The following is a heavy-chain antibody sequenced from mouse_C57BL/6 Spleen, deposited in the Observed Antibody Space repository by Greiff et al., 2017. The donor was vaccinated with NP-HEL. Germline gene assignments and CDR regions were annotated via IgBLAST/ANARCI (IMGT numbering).Heavy chain of an antibody. V-gene: IGHV3-6*01. D-gene: IGHD4-1*01. CDR2: ISYDGSN. CDR1: GYSITSGYY. Sequence: DVQLQESGPGLVKPSQSLSLTCSVTGYSITSGYYWNWIRQFPGNKLEWMGYISYDGSNNYNPSLKNRIPITRDTSKNQFYLKLNSVTTEDTATYYCARGKLGRPYWGQGTLVTVSA. CDR3: ARGKLGRPY. J-gene: IGHJ3*01.